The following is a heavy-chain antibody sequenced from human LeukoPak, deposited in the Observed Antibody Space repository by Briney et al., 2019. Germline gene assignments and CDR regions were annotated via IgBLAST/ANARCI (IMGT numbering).Heavy chain of an antibody. V-gene: IGHV3-30*04. D-gene: IGHD4-17*01. CDR2: ISYDGSNK. CDR1: GFTFSSYA. J-gene: IGHJ4*02. Sequence: GRSLRLSCAASGFTFSSYAMHWVRQAPGKGLEWVAVISYDGSNKYYADSVKGRFTISRDNSKNTLYLQMNSLRAEDTAVYYCAKGPYGDYDYWGQGALVTVSS. CDR3: AKGPYGDYDY.